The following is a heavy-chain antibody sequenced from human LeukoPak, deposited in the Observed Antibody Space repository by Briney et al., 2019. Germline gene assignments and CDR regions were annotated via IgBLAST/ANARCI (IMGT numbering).Heavy chain of an antibody. D-gene: IGHD1-20*01. J-gene: IGHJ5*02. CDR3: VRDPQINWNRPSPLS. V-gene: IGHV3-33*01. Sequence: GGSLRLSCAASGFAFSTYGMHWVRQAPGKGLEWVSVIWFDGSTQYYTDSVKGRFTISRDNSKNTLFLQMNSLRAEDTAVYYCVRDPQINWNRPSPLSWGQGTLVTVSS. CDR1: GFAFSTYG. CDR2: IWFDGSTQ.